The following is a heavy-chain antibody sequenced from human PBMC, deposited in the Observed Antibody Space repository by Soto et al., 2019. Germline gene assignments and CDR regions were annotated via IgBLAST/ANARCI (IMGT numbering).Heavy chain of an antibody. Sequence: GGSLRLSCAASGFTFSSYSMNWVRQAPGKGLEWVSSISSSSSYIYYADSVKGRFTISRDNAKNSLYLQMNSLRAEDTAVYYCARDLGRSLSGMLTDAFDIWGQGTMVTVSS. D-gene: IGHD1-26*01. V-gene: IGHV3-21*01. J-gene: IGHJ3*02. CDR2: ISSSSSYI. CDR1: GFTFSSYS. CDR3: ARDLGRSLSGMLTDAFDI.